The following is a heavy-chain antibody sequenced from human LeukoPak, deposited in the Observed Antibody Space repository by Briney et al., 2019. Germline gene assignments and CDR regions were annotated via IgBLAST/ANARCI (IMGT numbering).Heavy chain of an antibody. Sequence: SVKVSCKASGYTFTGYYMHWVRQAPGQGLEWMGWINPNSGGTNYAQKLQGRVTMTTDTSTSTAYMELRSLRSDDTAVYYCARDNPPPARPLDYWGQGTLVTVSS. CDR2: INPNSGGT. CDR3: ARDNPPPARPLDY. D-gene: IGHD6-25*01. V-gene: IGHV1-2*02. CDR1: GYTFTGYY. J-gene: IGHJ4*02.